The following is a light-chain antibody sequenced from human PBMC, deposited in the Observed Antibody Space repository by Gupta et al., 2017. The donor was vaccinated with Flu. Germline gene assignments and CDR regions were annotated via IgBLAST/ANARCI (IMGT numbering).Light chain of an antibody. CDR1: SSDIGADHD. V-gene: IGLV1-40*01. CDR3: QSFDTNLNVYV. Sequence: SLLTQPPPVSGDPAQRVIIPSNGSSSDIGADHDVHWYQQLPGTSPKLLIYENKYRPSGVPDRFSGSKSGTSASLAITGLQAEDEADYYCQSFDTNLNVYVFGPGTKVTVL. CDR2: ENK. J-gene: IGLJ1*01.